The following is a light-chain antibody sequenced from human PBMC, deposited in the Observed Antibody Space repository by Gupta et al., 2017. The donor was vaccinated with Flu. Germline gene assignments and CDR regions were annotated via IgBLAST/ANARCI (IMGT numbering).Light chain of an antibody. V-gene: IGKV3-20*01. CDR3: HQGGSTPET. CDR2: GAS. J-gene: IGKJ2*01. CDR1: QSITSTN. Sequence: GTLYLSPGEGATRSCRASQSITSTNLAWYQQKPGQAPRLLMNGASSRATGVPDRFSGSGSGTXFTLTIXRLEPEDFAVYYCHQGGSTPETFGXGTRLQIK.